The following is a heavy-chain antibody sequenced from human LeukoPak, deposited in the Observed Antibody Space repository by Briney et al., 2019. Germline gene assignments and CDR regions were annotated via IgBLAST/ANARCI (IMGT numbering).Heavy chain of an antibody. V-gene: IGHV4-59*01. J-gene: IGHJ6*03. Sequence: SETLSLTCTVSGGSISSYYWSWIRQPPGKGLEWIGYIYYSGSTNYNPSLKSRVTISVDTSKNQFSLKLSSVTAADTAVYYYARAPYSKHYYYYMDVWGKGTTVTVSS. D-gene: IGHD4-11*01. CDR2: IYYSGST. CDR3: ARAPYSKHYYYYMDV. CDR1: GGSISSYY.